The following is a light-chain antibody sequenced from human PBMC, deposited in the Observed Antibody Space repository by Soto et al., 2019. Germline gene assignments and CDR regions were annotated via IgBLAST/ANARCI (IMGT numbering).Light chain of an antibody. J-gene: IGKJ1*01. CDR2: AAS. CDR1: QSITTY. V-gene: IGKV1-39*01. Sequence: DIQMTQSPSSLSASVGDRVTITCRPSQSITTYLNWYQQKPGKAPNLLIYAASTLRSGVPSRFSGSGSGTDFTLTISSLQPEDFATYFCQQTYSTPRTFGQGTKVDIK. CDR3: QQTYSTPRT.